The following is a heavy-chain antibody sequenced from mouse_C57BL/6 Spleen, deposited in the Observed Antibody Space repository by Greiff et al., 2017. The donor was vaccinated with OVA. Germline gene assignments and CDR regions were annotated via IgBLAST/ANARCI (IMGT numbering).Heavy chain of an antibody. CDR1: GFSLTSYG. CDR2: IWSDGST. D-gene: IGHD1-1*01. CDR3: ARSNYYGSSYTEAMDY. Sequence: VKLKESGPGLVAPSQSLSITCTVSGFSLTSYGVHWVRQPPGKGLEWLVVIWSDGSTTYNSALKSRLSISKDNSKSQVFLKMNSLQTDDTAMYYCARSNYYGSSYTEAMDYWGQGTSVTVSS. V-gene: IGHV2-6*03. J-gene: IGHJ4*01.